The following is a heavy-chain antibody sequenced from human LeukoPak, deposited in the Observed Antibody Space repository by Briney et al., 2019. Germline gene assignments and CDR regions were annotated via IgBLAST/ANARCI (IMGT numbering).Heavy chain of an antibody. CDR1: GGSISSGSYY. CDR2: IYTSGST. CDR3: ARGKHGSGSVKRINWFDP. D-gene: IGHD3-10*01. V-gene: IGHV4-61*02. Sequence: PSQTLSLTCTVSGGSISSGSYYWSWIRQPAGKGLEWIGRIYTSGSTNYNPSLKSRVTISVDTSKNQFSLKLSSVTAADTAVYYCARGKHGSGSVKRINWFDPWGQGTLVTVSS. J-gene: IGHJ5*02.